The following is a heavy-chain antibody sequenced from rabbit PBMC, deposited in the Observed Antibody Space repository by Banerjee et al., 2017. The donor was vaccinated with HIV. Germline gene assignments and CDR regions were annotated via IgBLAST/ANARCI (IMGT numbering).Heavy chain of an antibody. CDR1: GFDFSSYA. J-gene: IGHJ4*01. CDR2: IFAGSSDNT. D-gene: IGHD2-1*01. CDR3: VRGYDDYGDYFNL. Sequence: QEQLKESGGGLVQPGGSLKLSCKASGFDFSSYAITWVRQAPGKGLEWIACIFAGSSDNTYYASWAKGRFTIPKTSSTTVTLQMTSLTAADTATYFCVRGYDDYGDYFNLWGPGTLVTVS. V-gene: IGHV1S45*01.